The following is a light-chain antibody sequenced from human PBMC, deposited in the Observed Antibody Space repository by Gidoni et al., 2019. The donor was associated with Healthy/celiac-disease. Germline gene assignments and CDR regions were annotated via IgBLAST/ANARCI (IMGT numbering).Light chain of an antibody. CDR1: SSDVGGYNY. CDR2: DVS. Sequence: PGQSITISCTGTSSDVGGYNYVSWYQQHPGKAPKLMIYDVSNRPSGVSNRFSGSKSGNTASLTISGLQAEDEADYYCSSYTSSSTVVFGGGTKLTVL. V-gene: IGLV2-14*04. CDR3: SSYTSSSTVV. J-gene: IGLJ2*01.